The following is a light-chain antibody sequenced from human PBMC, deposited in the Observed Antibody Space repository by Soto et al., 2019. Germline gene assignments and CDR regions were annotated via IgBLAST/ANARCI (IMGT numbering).Light chain of an antibody. Sequence: EIVLTQSPGTLSLSPGERATLSCRASQSVSSSYLAWYQQKPGQAPRLLIYGASTRATVIPDRFTGSGSGTDFTLTISRMEPEDFAVYYCQQFSSTPSWTFGQGTKVDI. CDR3: QQFSSTPSWT. CDR1: QSVSSSY. J-gene: IGKJ1*01. V-gene: IGKV3-20*01. CDR2: GAS.